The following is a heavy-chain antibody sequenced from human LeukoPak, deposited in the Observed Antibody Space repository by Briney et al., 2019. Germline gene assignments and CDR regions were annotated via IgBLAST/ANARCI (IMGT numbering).Heavy chain of an antibody. CDR2: IIPILGIA. V-gene: IGHV1-69*04. CDR1: GGTFSSYA. Sequence: GASVKVSCKASGGTFSSYAISWLRQAPGQGLEWMGRIIPILGIANYAQKFQGRVTITADKSTSTAYMELSSLRSEDTAVYYCARDPNCSGGSCYYLYYGMDVWGQGTTVTVSS. CDR3: ARDPNCSGGSCYYLYYGMDV. J-gene: IGHJ6*02. D-gene: IGHD2-15*01.